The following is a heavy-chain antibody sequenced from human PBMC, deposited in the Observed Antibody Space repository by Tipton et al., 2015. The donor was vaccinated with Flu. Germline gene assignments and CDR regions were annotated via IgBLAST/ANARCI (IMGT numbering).Heavy chain of an antibody. V-gene: IGHV4-61*02. CDR1: DGSISSGRYY. Sequence: TLSLTCTVSDGSISSGRYYWSWIRQPAGKGLEWIGRINATGSTNYKPSLKSRLTISVDTTKNQFFLRLTSVTAADTAVYYCARDYSSSWSYNWFDPWGQGTLVTVSS. D-gene: IGHD6-13*01. J-gene: IGHJ5*02. CDR2: INATGST. CDR3: ARDYSSSWSYNWFDP.